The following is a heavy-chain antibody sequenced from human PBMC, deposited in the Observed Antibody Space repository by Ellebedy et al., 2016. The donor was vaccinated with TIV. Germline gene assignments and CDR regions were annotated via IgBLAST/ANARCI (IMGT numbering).Heavy chain of an antibody. Sequence: PGGSLRLSCAASGFTFSGHAMHWVRQAPGKGLEWVAVISYDGSNKYYVDSVKGQFTISRDNSKNTLYLQMNSLRTEDTAVYYCARARGPYYYDSSGYKSWGQGTLVTVSS. J-gene: IGHJ5*02. CDR2: ISYDGSNK. D-gene: IGHD3-22*01. V-gene: IGHV3-30-3*01. CDR3: ARARGPYYYDSSGYKS. CDR1: GFTFSGHA.